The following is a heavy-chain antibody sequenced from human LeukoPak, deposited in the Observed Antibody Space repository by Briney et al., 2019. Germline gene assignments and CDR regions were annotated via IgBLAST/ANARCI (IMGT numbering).Heavy chain of an antibody. J-gene: IGHJ4*02. Sequence: SGPTLVNPTQTLTLTCTFSGLSLSTSAVGVGWIRQPPGKALEWLGLIYWHGGQRYTPSLRTRLTIARDTSNNQVVLTLTNVDPLDTATYYCVHQHNLPAADAWGQGILVTVSS. D-gene: IGHD6-13*01. CDR1: GLSLSTSAVG. V-gene: IGHV2-5*01. CDR2: IYWHGGQ. CDR3: VHQHNLPAADA.